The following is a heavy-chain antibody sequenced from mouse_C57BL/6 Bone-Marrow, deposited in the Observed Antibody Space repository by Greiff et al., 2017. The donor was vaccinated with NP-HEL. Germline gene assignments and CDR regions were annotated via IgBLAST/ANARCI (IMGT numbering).Heavy chain of an antibody. CDR3: ARACYYGSSPRDY. Sequence: VQLQQPGAELVKPGASVKLSCKASGYTFTSYWMQWVKQRPGQGLEWIGEIDPSDSYTNYNQKFKGKATLTVDTSSSTAYMQLSCLASEDSAIYYGARACYYGSSPRDYWGQGTTLTVSS. CDR2: IDPSDSYT. D-gene: IGHD1-1*01. CDR1: GYTFTSYW. J-gene: IGHJ2*01. V-gene: IGHV1-50*01.